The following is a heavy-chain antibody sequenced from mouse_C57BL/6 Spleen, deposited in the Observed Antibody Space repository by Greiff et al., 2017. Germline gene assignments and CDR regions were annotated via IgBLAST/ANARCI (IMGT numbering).Heavy chain of an antibody. CDR1: GFNIKDDY. Sequence: EVHLVESGAELVRPGASVKLSCTASGFNIKDDYMHWVKQRPEQGLEWIGWIDPENGDTEYASKFQGKATITADTSSNTAYLQLSSLTSEDTAVYYCTTGYYGSSFYWYFDVWGTGTTVTVSS. J-gene: IGHJ1*03. V-gene: IGHV14-4*01. D-gene: IGHD1-1*01. CDR2: IDPENGDT. CDR3: TTGYYGSSFYWYFDV.